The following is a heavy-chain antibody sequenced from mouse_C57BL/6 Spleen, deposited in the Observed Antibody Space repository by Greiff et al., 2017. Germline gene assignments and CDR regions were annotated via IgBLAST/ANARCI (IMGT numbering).Heavy chain of an antibody. J-gene: IGHJ4*01. Sequence: QVQLQQPGTELVKPGASVKLSCKASGYTFTSYWMHWVKQRPGQGLEWIGNINPSNGGTTYNEKFKSKATLTVDKSSSPAYMQLSSLTSEDSAVYYCARYDYYDYDGDYAMDYWGQGTSVTVSS. CDR2: INPSNGGT. D-gene: IGHD2-4*01. CDR1: GYTFTSYW. CDR3: ARYDYYDYDGDYAMDY. V-gene: IGHV1-53*01.